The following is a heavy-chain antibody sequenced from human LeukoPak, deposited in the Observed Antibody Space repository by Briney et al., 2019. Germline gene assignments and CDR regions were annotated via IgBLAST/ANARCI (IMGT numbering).Heavy chain of an antibody. CDR1: GASISISSYY. CDR2: MKYSGHT. D-gene: IGHD6-19*01. J-gene: IGHJ3*02. V-gene: IGHV4-39*01. Sequence: PSETLSLTCTVSGASISISSYYWVWIRQPPGKGLERIGGMKYSGHTYHNPPLKSRVTISVDTSKNQFSLKLSSVTAADTAVYYCARQIALAGEWAFDIWGQGTTDTVSS. CDR3: ARQIALAGEWAFDI.